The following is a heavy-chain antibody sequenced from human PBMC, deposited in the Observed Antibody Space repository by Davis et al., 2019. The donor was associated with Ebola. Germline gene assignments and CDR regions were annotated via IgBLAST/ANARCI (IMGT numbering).Heavy chain of an antibody. V-gene: IGHV5-51*01. CDR2: IYPGDSDT. D-gene: IGHD5-12*01. Sequence: GGSLRLSCKGSGYSFTSYWIGWVRQMPGKGLEWMGIIYPGDSDTRYSPSFQGQVTISADKSISTAYLQWSSLKASDTAMYYCARPQGMATITSFDYWGQGTLVTVSS. J-gene: IGHJ4*02. CDR1: GYSFTSYW. CDR3: ARPQGMATITSFDY.